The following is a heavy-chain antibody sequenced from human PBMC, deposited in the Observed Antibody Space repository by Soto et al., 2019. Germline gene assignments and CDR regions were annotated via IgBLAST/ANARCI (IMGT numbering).Heavy chain of an antibody. V-gene: IGHV1-18*01. CDR1: GYMFISYG. CDR2: ISASNGNT. CDR3: VRDLDGSGSYYTDY. D-gene: IGHD3-10*01. J-gene: IGHJ4*02. Sequence: GPSVKVSCKASGYMFISYGINWVRQAPGQGLEWMGWISASNGNTKYAQNFQGRVTMTTDTSTSTAYMEMRSLRSDDTAVYYCVRDLDGSGSYYTDYWGPGTLVTVSS.